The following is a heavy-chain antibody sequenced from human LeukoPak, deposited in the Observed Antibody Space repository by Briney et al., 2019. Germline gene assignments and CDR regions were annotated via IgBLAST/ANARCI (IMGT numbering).Heavy chain of an antibody. Sequence: PSETLSLTCTVSGGSISSYYWSWIRQPTGKGLEWIGYIYYSGSTNYNPSLKSRVTISVDTSKNQFSLKLSSVTAADTAVYYCARERRYNWNDDYWGQGTLVTVSS. CDR3: ARERRYNWNDDY. V-gene: IGHV4-59*01. CDR1: GGSISSYY. CDR2: IYYSGST. D-gene: IGHD1-1*01. J-gene: IGHJ4*02.